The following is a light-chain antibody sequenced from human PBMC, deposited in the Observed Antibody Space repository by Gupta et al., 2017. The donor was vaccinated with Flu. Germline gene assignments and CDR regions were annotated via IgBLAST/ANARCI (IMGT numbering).Light chain of an antibody. Sequence: SPATLSWSPGERATRSCRASQSVSNYLAWYQQKPGQAPRLLIYDASNRATGISARFSGSGSGTDFTLTISSLEPEDFAVYYCQQRSDWLSFGGGTKVEIK. V-gene: IGKV3-11*01. J-gene: IGKJ4*01. CDR3: QQRSDWLS. CDR1: QSVSNY. CDR2: DAS.